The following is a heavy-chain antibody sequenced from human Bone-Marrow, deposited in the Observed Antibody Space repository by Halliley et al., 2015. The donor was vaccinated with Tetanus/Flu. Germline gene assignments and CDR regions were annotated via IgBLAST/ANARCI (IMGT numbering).Heavy chain of an antibody. CDR3: ARHEWNDGDD. J-gene: IGHJ4*02. CDR1: GDSISNNLYY. Sequence: LRLSCSVSGDSISNNLYYWGWIRQPPGKGLEWIGAIYYPGNTYYNPSLKSRVTISVDTSKNKFSLKLTSVTAADTAVYYCARHEWNDGDDWGQGTLVTVSS. CDR2: IYYPGNT. V-gene: IGHV4-39*01. D-gene: IGHD1-1*01.